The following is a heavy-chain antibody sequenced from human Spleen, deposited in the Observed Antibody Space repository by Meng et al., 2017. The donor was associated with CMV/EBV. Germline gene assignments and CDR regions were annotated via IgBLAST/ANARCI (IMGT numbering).Heavy chain of an antibody. CDR3: ARHSMTTI. CDR1: GYSFTSNW. D-gene: IGHD5-24*01. Sequence: GSLRLSCKGSGYSFTSNWIAWVRQMPGKGLEWMGIIYPPDSDARYSPSFQAQVTISVDKSISTAYLQWSSLKASDTAIYYCARHSMTTIWGQGTLVTVSS. CDR2: IYPPDSDA. V-gene: IGHV5-51*01. J-gene: IGHJ4*02.